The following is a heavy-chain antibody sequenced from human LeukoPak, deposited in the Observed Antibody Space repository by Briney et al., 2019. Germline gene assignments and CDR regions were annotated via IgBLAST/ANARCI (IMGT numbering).Heavy chain of an antibody. V-gene: IGHV3-23*01. J-gene: IGHJ4*02. CDR3: AILAHGEYGFTYFDY. CDR2: ISGNGDNT. CDR1: GSTFSGYA. D-gene: IGHD3-3*02. Sequence: GGSLRLSCAVSGSTFSGYAMSWVRQAPGKGLELVAAISGNGDNTRSADSVKGRFTISRDNSKNTLYLEMNSLRAEDTAIYYCAILAHGEYGFTYFDYWGQGTLVTVSS.